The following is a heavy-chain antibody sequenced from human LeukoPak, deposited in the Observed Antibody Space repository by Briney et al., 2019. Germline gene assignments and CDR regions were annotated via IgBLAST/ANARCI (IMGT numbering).Heavy chain of an antibody. J-gene: IGHJ3*02. CDR3: ARVTAGSAFDI. D-gene: IGHD6-13*01. Sequence: ASVKVSCKASGYTFISYGISWVRQAPGQGLEWMGWISAYNGNTNYAQKLQGRVTMTKDISTSTAYMELRSLRSEDTAVYYCARVTAGSAFDIWGQGTMVTVSS. CDR2: ISAYNGNT. CDR1: GYTFISYG. V-gene: IGHV1-18*01.